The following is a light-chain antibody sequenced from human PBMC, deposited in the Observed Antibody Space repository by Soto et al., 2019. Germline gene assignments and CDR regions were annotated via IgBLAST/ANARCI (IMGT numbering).Light chain of an antibody. CDR2: GAS. CDR1: QSVSSSY. J-gene: IGKJ3*01. Sequence: ESVLTQSPGTLSMSPGERATLSCRASQSVSSSYLAWYQQNPGHAPRLLIYGASSRATGIPDRFSGSGSGTDFTLTISSLEPEDFAVYYCQQYGSSPFTFGHGTKVDIK. CDR3: QQYGSSPFT. V-gene: IGKV3-20*01.